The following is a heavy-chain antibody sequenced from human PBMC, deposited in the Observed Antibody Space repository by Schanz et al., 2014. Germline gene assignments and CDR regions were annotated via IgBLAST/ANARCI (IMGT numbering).Heavy chain of an antibody. CDR2: IATSSSTR. Sequence: EGQLLESGGGLIQPGVSLRLSCAASGFTFSSYAMSWVRQVPGKGLEWLSYIATSSSTRHYADSVKGRVTISRDNAKNSVSLQMRRLRVEDTAVYYCASGVHVSSLQKGLQFWGRGTLVIVSS. CDR1: GFTFSSYA. J-gene: IGHJ1*01. CDR3: ASGVHVSSLQKGLQF. V-gene: IGHV3-48*01. D-gene: IGHD3-10*01.